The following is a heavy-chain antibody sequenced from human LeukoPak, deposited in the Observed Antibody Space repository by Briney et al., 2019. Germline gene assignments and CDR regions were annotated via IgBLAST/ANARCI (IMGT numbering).Heavy chain of an antibody. D-gene: IGHD2-15*01. J-gene: IGHJ5*02. CDR2: MNPNSGNT. CDR1: GYTFTSYD. CDR3: ARARFVAATRGGDWFDP. V-gene: IGHV1-8*01. Sequence: ASVKVSCKASGYTFTSYDINWVRQATGQGLEWMRWMNPNSGNTGYAQKFQGRVTMTRNTSISTAYMELSSLRSEDTAVYYCARARFVAATRGGDWFDPWGQGTLVTVSS.